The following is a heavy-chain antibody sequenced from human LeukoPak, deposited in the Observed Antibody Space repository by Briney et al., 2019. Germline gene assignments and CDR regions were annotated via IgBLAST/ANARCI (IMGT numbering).Heavy chain of an antibody. CDR1: GFTVSSNY. V-gene: IGHV3-66*02. Sequence: TGGSLRLSCAASGFTVSSNYMSWVRQAPGKGLEGVSVIYSGGSTYYADSVKGRFTISRDNSKNTLYPQMNSLRAEDTAVYYCARANFDYWGQGTLVTVSS. CDR3: ARANFDY. CDR2: IYSGGST. J-gene: IGHJ4*02.